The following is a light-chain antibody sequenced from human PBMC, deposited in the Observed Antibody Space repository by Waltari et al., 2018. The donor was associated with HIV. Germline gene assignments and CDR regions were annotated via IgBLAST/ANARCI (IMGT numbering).Light chain of an antibody. J-gene: IGLJ2*01. Sequence: QSALTQPASVSGSPGQSITMSCTGATSAVGAYDYFSWYQQHPGKAPKLIIYEVTNRPSGVSNRFSGSKSGITASLTISGLQTEDEADYYCSSYTNINTVVFGGGTKLTVL. CDR2: EVT. CDR1: TSAVGAYDY. CDR3: SSYTNINTVV. V-gene: IGLV2-14*01.